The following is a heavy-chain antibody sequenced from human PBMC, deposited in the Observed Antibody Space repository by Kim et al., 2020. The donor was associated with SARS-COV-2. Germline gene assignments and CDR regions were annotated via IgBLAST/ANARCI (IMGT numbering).Heavy chain of an antibody. D-gene: IGHD6-19*01. CDR1: GFTFSSYG. J-gene: IGHJ5*02. CDR2: ISYDGSNK. CDR3: AKDREAVAGTGLWFDP. V-gene: IGHV3-30*18. Sequence: GGSLRLSCAASGFTFSSYGMHWVRQAPGKGLEWVAVISYDGSNKYYADSVKGRFTISRDNSKNTLYLQMNSLRAEDTAVYYCAKDREAVAGTGLWFDPWG.